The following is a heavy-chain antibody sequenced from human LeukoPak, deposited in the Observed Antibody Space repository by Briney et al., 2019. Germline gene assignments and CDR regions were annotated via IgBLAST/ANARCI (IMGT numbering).Heavy chain of an antibody. CDR1: GCTFTGYY. D-gene: IGHD4-17*01. Sequence: ASVKVSCKASGCTFTGYYMHWVRQAPGQGLEWMGWINPNSGGTNYAQKFQGRVTMTRDTSISTAYMELSRLRSDDTAVYYCARDGPSYGDYVRSAFDIWGQGTMVTVSS. CDR3: ARDGPSYGDYVRSAFDI. V-gene: IGHV1-2*02. J-gene: IGHJ3*02. CDR2: INPNSGGT.